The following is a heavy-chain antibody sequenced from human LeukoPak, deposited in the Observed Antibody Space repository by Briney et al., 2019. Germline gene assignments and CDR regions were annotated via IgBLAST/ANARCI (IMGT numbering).Heavy chain of an antibody. V-gene: IGHV4-30-2*01. CDR1: GGSISSGGYS. CDR2: IYHSGST. CDR3: ARTYSTIFSLLFDY. D-gene: IGHD3-9*01. Sequence: SETLSLTCAVSGGSISSGGYSWSWIRQPPGKGLEWIGYIYHSGSTYYNPSLKSRVTISVDRSKNQFSLKLSSVTAADTAVYYCARTYSTIFSLLFDYWGQGTLVTVSS. J-gene: IGHJ4*02.